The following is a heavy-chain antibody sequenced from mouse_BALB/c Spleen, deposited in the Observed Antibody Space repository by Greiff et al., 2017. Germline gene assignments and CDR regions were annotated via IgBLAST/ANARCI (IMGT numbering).Heavy chain of an antibody. CDR1: GFTFSNYW. V-gene: IGHV6-6*02. CDR3: TRIKFAY. CDR2: IRFKSNNYAT. J-gene: IGHJ3*01. Sequence: EVKLVESGGGLVQPGGSMKLSCVASGFTFSNYWMNWVRQSPEKGPEWVAEIRFKSNNYATHYAESVKGRFTISRDDSKSSVYLQMNNLSAEDTGIYYCTRIKFAYWGQGTLVTVSA.